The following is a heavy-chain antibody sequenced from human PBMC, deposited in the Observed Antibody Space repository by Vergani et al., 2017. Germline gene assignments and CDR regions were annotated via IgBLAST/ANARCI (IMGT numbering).Heavy chain of an antibody. D-gene: IGHD3-10*01. J-gene: IGHJ6*02. CDR1: GFTFSSYW. V-gene: IGHV3-7*01. Sequence: EVQLVESGGGLVQPGGSLRLSCAASGFTFSSYWMSWVRQAPGKGLEWVANIKQDGSEKYYVDSVKGRFTSSRDNAKNSLYMQMNSLRAEDTAVYYCARDYYGSGSYYLVGYYYYYGMDVWGQGTTVTVSS. CDR2: IKQDGSEK. CDR3: ARDYYGSGSYYLVGYYYYYGMDV.